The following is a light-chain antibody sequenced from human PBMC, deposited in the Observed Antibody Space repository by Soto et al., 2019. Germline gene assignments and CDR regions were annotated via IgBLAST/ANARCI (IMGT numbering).Light chain of an antibody. V-gene: IGLV2-14*01. J-gene: IGLJ2*01. CDR3: SSYTSSSTLV. CDR1: SSDVGGYNY. Sequence: QSALTQPASVSGSPGQSITISCTGTSSDVGGYNYVSWYQQHPGKAPNLMIYEVSNRPSGVSNRFSGSKSGNTASLTISGLQAEDEADYSCSSYTSSSTLVFGGGTKLTVL. CDR2: EVS.